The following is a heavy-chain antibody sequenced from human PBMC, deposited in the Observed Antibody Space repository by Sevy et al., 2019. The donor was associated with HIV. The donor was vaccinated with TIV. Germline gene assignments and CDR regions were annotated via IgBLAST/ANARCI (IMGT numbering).Heavy chain of an antibody. CDR3: ANALFRVFYGDSIFFDY. V-gene: IGHV3-23*01. Sequence: GGSLRLSCAASGFSFSNFGMSWVRQAPGKGLEWVLAISGSGGSTFYADSVKGRFIISRDNSKNTLYLQMSSLRAEVTAVYYCANALFRVFYGDSIFFDYWGQGTLVTVSS. CDR1: GFSFSNFG. CDR2: ISGSGGST. D-gene: IGHD4-17*01. J-gene: IGHJ4*02.